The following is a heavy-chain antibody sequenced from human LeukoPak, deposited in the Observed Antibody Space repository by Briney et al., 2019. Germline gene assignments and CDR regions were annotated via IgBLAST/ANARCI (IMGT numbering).Heavy chain of an antibody. V-gene: IGHV3-21*01. J-gene: IGHJ4*02. Sequence: GGSLRLSCAASGFTFSSYSMNWVRQAPGKGLEWVSSISSSSSYIYYADSVKGRFTISRDNAKNSLYLQMNSLRAEDTAVYYCAKGNLVDIVATSDYWGQGTLVTVSS. CDR3: AKGNLVDIVATSDY. D-gene: IGHD5-12*01. CDR1: GFTFSSYS. CDR2: ISSSSSYI.